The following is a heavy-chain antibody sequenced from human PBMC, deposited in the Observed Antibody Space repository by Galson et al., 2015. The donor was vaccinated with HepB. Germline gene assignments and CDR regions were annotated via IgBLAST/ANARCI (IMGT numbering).Heavy chain of an antibody. J-gene: IGHJ3*02. D-gene: IGHD3-22*01. CDR1: GYAFSNYG. CDR2: ISGYSANT. CDR3: ARATYQYYYDSSGYYYDAFDI. Sequence: SCKASGYAFSNYGVTWVRQAPGQGLEWMGWISGYSANTNQAQKFQGRVSMTTDTSTSTAYMELSSLRSEDTAVYYCARATYQYYYDSSGYYYDAFDIWGQGTMVTVSS. V-gene: IGHV1-18*04.